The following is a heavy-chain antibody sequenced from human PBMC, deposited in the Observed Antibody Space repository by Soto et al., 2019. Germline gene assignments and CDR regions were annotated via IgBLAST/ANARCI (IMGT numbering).Heavy chain of an antibody. CDR1: GGTFSSYA. V-gene: IGHV1-69*13. J-gene: IGHJ6*02. Sequence: GASVKVSCKASGGTFSSYAISWVRQAPGQGLEWMGGIIPIFGTANYAQKFQGRVTITADESTSTAYMELSSLRSEDTAVYYCARGGGIAADGRVLFYGMDVWGQGTTVTVSS. CDR2: IIPIFGTA. D-gene: IGHD6-13*01. CDR3: ARGGGIAADGRVLFYGMDV.